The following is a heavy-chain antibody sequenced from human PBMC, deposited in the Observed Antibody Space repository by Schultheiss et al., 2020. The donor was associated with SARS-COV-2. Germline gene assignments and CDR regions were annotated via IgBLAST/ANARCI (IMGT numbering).Heavy chain of an antibody. D-gene: IGHD4-17*01. CDR3: ARLRGDYGDDYNWFDP. CDR1: GYTFTSYG. V-gene: IGHV1-46*01. CDR2: INPSGGST. Sequence: ASVKVSCKASGYTFTSYGISWVRQAPGQGLEWMGIINPSGGSTSYAQKFQGRVTMTRDTSTSTVYMELSSLRSEDTAVYYCARLRGDYGDDYNWFDPWGQGTLVTVSS. J-gene: IGHJ5*02.